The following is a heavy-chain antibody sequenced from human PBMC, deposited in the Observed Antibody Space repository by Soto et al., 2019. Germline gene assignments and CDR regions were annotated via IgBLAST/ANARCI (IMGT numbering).Heavy chain of an antibody. CDR3: AKTAPGRDGYNEFDY. D-gene: IGHD3-10*01. CDR1: GFTFSSYG. V-gene: IGHV3-30*18. Sequence: VQLAESGGDLVQPGGSLRLSCVGSGFTFSSYGMHWVRQAPGKGLEWVAVISYDGSNKYYADSVKGRFTISRDNSKNTLYLQMNSLRAEDTAVYYCAKTAPGRDGYNEFDYWGQGTLVTVSS. J-gene: IGHJ4*02. CDR2: ISYDGSNK.